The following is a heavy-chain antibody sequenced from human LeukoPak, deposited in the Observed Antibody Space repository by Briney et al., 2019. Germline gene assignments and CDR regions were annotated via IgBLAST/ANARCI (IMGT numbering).Heavy chain of an antibody. J-gene: IGHJ4*02. Sequence: PSETLSLTCAVYGGSFSGYYWSWIRQPPGKGLEWIGEINHSGSTNYNPSLKSRVTISVDTSKNQFSLKLSSVTAADTAVYYCARTDGDSQSRYFDYWGQGTLVTVSS. CDR1: GGSFSGYY. V-gene: IGHV4-34*01. D-gene: IGHD4-17*01. CDR3: ARTDGDSQSRYFDY. CDR2: INHSGST.